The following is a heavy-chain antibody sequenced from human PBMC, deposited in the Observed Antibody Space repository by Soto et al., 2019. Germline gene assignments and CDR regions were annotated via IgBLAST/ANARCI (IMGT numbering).Heavy chain of an antibody. CDR1: GGSFSGYY. CDR3: ARPPVYYGSGSFYGMDV. Sequence: SETLSLTCAVYGGSFSGYYWSWIRQPPGKGLEWIGEINHSGSTNYNPSLKSRVTISVDTSKNQFSLKLSSVTAADTAVYYCARPPVYYGSGSFYGMDVWGQGTTVTVSS. D-gene: IGHD3-10*01. CDR2: INHSGST. V-gene: IGHV4-34*01. J-gene: IGHJ6*02.